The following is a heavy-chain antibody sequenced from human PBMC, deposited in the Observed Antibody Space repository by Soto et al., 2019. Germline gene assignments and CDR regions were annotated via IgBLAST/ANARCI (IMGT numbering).Heavy chain of an antibody. V-gene: IGHV4-59*01. D-gene: IGHD5-12*01. Sequence: SETLSLTCTVSGGSISSYYWSWIRQPPGKGLEWIGYIYYSGSTNYNPSLKSRVTISVDTSKNQFSLKLSSVTAADTAVYYCARTLNRCSGYDYSFGDYEPCMGGMDVWGQGTTVTVSS. CDR2: IYYSGST. J-gene: IGHJ6*02. CDR1: GGSISSYY. CDR3: ARTLNRCSGYDYSFGDYEPCMGGMDV.